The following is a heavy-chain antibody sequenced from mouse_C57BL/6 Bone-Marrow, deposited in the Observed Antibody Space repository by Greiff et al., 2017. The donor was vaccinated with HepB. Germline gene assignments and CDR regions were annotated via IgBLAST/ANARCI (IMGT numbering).Heavy chain of an antibody. J-gene: IGHJ1*03. CDR1: GYTFTSYG. D-gene: IGHD2-3*01. CDR2: IYPRSGNT. Sequence: QVHVKQSGAELARPGASVKLSCKASGYTFTSYGISWVKQRTGQGLEWIGEIYPRSGNTYYNEKFKGKATLTADKSSSTAYMELRSLTSEDSAVYFCASPNDGWGYFDVWGTGTTVTVSS. V-gene: IGHV1-81*01. CDR3: ASPNDGWGYFDV.